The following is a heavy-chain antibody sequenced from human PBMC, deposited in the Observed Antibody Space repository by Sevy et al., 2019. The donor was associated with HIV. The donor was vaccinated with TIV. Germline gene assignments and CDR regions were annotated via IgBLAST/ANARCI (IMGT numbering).Heavy chain of an antibody. V-gene: IGHV3-66*01. D-gene: IGHD1-26*01. CDR3: ARDSGSSNSYGMDV. CDR1: GFSVSTNY. CDR2: IYSGGNT. J-gene: IGHJ6*02. Sequence: GGSLRLSCAASGFSVSTNYMSWVRQAPGEGLEWVSVIYSGGNTYYADSVKGRFTISRDNSKNTLYLQMNSLRAEDTAVYYCARDSGSSNSYGMDVWGQGTTVTVSS.